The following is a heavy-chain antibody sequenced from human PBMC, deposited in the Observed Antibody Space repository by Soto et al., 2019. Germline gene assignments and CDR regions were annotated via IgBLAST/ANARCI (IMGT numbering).Heavy chain of an antibody. CDR1: GFTFSTYT. J-gene: IGHJ6*02. CDR3: ARDRGYDAPAYYYNAMDV. D-gene: IGHD2-15*01. V-gene: IGHV3-21*01. CDR2: IRGCSRYT. Sequence: EVQLVESGGGLVKPGGSLRLSCISSGFTFSTYTMNWVRQAPGKGLEWVAGIRGCSRYTVYAESVKGRFTISRDNAKNSLYIQMNSLRAEDMDVYYCARDRGYDAPAYYYNAMDVWGQGTTVTVSS.